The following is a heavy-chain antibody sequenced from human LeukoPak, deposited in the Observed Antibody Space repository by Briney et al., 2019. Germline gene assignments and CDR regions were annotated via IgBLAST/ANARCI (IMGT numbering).Heavy chain of an antibody. J-gene: IGHJ6*02. CDR3: ARGIEYFDIANYYYYGMDV. CDR1: GYTFISNG. Sequence: ASVKVSCKASGYTFISNGVSWVRQAPGQGLEWMGWISAYNGNTNYAQKLQGRATMTTDTSTSTAYMELRSLRSDDTAVYYCARGIEYFDIANYYYYGMDVWGQGTTVTVSS. V-gene: IGHV1-18*01. D-gene: IGHD3-9*01. CDR2: ISAYNGNT.